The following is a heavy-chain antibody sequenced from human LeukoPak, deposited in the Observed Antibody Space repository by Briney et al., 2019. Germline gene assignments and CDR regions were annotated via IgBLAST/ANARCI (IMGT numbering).Heavy chain of an antibody. Sequence: IRXSRLSTYYADSVTAPFTISRDNSKNTLYLQMNSLRAEDTAVYYCAKVSLGLQLLYGFLFDYWGQGTLVTVSS. J-gene: IGHJ4*02. CDR3: AKVSLGLQLLYGFLFDY. D-gene: IGHD2-2*02. CDR2: IRXSRLST. V-gene: IGHV3-23*01.